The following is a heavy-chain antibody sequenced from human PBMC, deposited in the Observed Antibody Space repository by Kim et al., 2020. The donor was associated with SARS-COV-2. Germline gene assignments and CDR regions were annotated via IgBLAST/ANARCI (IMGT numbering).Heavy chain of an antibody. CDR1: GFTFDDYA. Sequence: GGSLRLSCAASGFTFDDYAMHWVRQAPGKGLEWVSGISWNSGSIGYADSVKGRFTISRDNAKNSLSLQMNSLRAEDTALYYCAKAYYFFSCRLSPYFSY. D-gene: IGHD3-3*01. CDR3: AKAYYFFSCRLSPYFSY. V-gene: IGHV3-9*01. J-gene: IGHJ4*01. CDR2: ISWNSGSI.